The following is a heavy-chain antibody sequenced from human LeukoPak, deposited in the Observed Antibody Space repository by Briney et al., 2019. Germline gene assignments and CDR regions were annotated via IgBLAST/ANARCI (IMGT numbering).Heavy chain of an antibody. CDR3: ARDSGQLWFNH. V-gene: IGHV1-8*01. CDR1: GYTFNSYD. J-gene: IGHJ3*01. D-gene: IGHD5-18*01. CDR2: MNPNSGNT. Sequence: ASVTVSCKASGYTFNSYDINWVRQAPGQGLEWMGWMNPNSGNTGYAQKFQGRVTMTRDTSISTAYMELSRLRSDDTAVYYCARDSGQLWFNHWGQGTMVTVSS.